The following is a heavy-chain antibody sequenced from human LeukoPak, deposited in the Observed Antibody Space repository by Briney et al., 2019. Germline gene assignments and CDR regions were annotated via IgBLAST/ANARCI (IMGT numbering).Heavy chain of an antibody. CDR1: GFTFSTYW. Sequence: GGSLRLSCAASGFTFSTYWMTWVRQAPGKGLEWVAIINPNGSQRYYVDSVTRRLTLSRDNAENSLFLQMSGLSPEDTPVFYSARGQYTDGLSYWGQGTLVTVPS. CDR3: ARGQYTDGLSY. J-gene: IGHJ4*02. D-gene: IGHD5-24*01. CDR2: INPNGSQR. V-gene: IGHV3-7*03.